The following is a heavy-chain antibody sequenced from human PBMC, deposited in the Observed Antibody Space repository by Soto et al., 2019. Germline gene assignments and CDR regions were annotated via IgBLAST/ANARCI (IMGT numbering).Heavy chain of an antibody. CDR2: ISYSGST. V-gene: IGHV4-30-4*01. CDR1: GGSISSGNYY. Sequence: QVQLQESGPGLVKPSQTLSLRCTVSGGSISSGNYYWSWIRQPPGKGLEWIGFISYSGSTYYSTSLKSRVTISVDTSKSQFSLNLSFVTAADTAVYYCATMGTPATGLYFFDYWGQGSLVTVSP. CDR3: ATMGTPATGLYFFDY. J-gene: IGHJ4*02. D-gene: IGHD2-15*01.